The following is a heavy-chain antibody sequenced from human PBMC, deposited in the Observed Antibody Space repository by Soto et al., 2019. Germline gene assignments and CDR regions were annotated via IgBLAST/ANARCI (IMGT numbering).Heavy chain of an antibody. D-gene: IGHD6-13*01. J-gene: IGHJ4*02. CDR3: ARPAIAAAVSAFDY. V-gene: IGHV4-34*01. Sequence: QVQLQQWGAGLLKPSETLSLTCAVYGGSFSNYYWSWIRQPPGKGLEWIGEINHSGSTNYNPSLKSRVPISVDTSKNQFSLKLSSVPAADTAVYYCARPAIAAAVSAFDYWGQGTLVTVSS. CDR1: GGSFSNYY. CDR2: INHSGST.